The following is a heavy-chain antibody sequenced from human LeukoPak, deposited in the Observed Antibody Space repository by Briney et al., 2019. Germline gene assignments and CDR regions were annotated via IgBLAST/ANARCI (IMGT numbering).Heavy chain of an antibody. D-gene: IGHD5-12*01. CDR1: GFSFSSYA. CDR2: ISGSGGST. CDR3: AKDRRNTVPTISDY. Sequence: GGSLTLSCAASGFSFSSYAMNWVRQAPGKGLEWVSAISGSGGSTSYAASEKGWFTLSRDNSENTPYLRMTSRRAECTAGYYCAKDRRNTVPTISDYWGQGTLVTVSS. V-gene: IGHV3-23*01. J-gene: IGHJ4*02.